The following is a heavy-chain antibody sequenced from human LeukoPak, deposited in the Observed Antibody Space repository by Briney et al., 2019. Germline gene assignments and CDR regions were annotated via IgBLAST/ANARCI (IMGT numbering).Heavy chain of an antibody. CDR1: GGSTSSYY. CDR3: ARGGSTGTNLNWVDP. J-gene: IGHJ5*02. D-gene: IGHD1-1*01. V-gene: IGHV4-59*01. Sequence: SETLSLTCTVSGGSTSSYYWSWIRQPPGKGLEWIGYIYYSGTTYYNPSLKSRVTLSLDTSKNQFSLKLSSVTAADTAVYYCARGGSTGTNLNWVDPWGQGTLVTVSS. CDR2: IYYSGTT.